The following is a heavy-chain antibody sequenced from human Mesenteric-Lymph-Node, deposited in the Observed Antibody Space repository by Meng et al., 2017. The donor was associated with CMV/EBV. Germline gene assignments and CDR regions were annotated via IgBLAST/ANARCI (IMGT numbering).Heavy chain of an antibody. CDR3: ARVNPRSPYDFWSGYLDY. Sequence: SVKVSCKASGYTFTDYYMHWVRQAPGQGLEWMGGIIPIFGTANYAQKFQGRVTITTDESTSTAYMELSSLRSEDTAVYYCARVNPRSPYDFWSGYLDYWGQGTLVTVSS. D-gene: IGHD3-3*01. V-gene: IGHV1-69*05. J-gene: IGHJ4*02. CDR2: IIPIFGTA. CDR1: GYTFTDYY.